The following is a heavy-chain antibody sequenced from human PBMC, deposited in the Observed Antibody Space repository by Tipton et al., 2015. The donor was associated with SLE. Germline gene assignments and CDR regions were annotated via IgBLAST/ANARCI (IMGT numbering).Heavy chain of an antibody. D-gene: IGHD3-16*01. Sequence: QSGAEVKKPGASVKVSCKASGYTFTSYYMHWVRQAPGQGLEWMGIINPSGGSTSYAQKFQGRVTMTRDTSTSTVYMELSSRRSEDTAVYYCARGAGPITSFGNYYYYYYMDVWGKGTTVTVSS. CDR1: GYTFTSYY. CDR2: INPSGGST. V-gene: IGHV1-46*01. CDR3: ARGAGPITSFGNYYYYYYMDV. J-gene: IGHJ6*03.